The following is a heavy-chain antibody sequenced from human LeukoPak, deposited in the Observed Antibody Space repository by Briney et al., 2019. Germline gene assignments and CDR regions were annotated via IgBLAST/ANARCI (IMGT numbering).Heavy chain of an antibody. V-gene: IGHV3-23*01. J-gene: IGHJ4*02. D-gene: IGHD1-1*01. Sequence: GGSLRLSCAASGFTFSSYGMSWVRQAPGKGLEWVSAISGSGGSTYYADSVKGRFTISRDNSKNTLYLQMNSLRAEDTAVYFCARYCTFRTCSGTKFDYWGQGTLVTVSS. CDR3: ARYCTFRTCSGTKFDY. CDR1: GFTFSSYG. CDR2: ISGSGGST.